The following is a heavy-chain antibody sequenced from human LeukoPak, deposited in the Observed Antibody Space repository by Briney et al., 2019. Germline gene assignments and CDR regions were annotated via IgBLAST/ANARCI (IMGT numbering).Heavy chain of an antibody. J-gene: IGHJ4*02. CDR2: INWNGGST. V-gene: IGHV3-20*04. CDR3: TRANDWWSYRYMERFFDY. CDR1: GFTFDDYG. D-gene: IGHD3-16*02. Sequence: GGSLRLSCAASGFTFDDYGMSWVRQAPGKGLEWVSGINWNGGSTGYADSVKGRFTISRDNAKNSLYLQMNRLRAEDTVVYYSTRANDWWSYRYMERFFDYGGQGTRVTVTA.